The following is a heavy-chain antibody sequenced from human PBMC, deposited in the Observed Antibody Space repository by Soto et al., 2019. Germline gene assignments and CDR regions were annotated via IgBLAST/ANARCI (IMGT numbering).Heavy chain of an antibody. Sequence: ASVKVCCKASGYTFIGYYIHWVRQAPGQVLEWMGWINPNSGGTNYAQRSQVWVTMTRDRSISTAYMELSRLKSDDTAVYYCARVGGGLASLGYYGMDVWGQGTTVTVSS. D-gene: IGHD3-10*01. J-gene: IGHJ6*02. V-gene: IGHV1-2*04. CDR2: INPNSGGT. CDR3: ARVGGGLASLGYYGMDV. CDR1: GYTFIGYY.